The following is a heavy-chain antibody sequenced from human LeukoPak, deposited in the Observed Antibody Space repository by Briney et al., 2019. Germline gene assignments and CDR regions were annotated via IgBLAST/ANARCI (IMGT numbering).Heavy chain of an antibody. CDR1: GFTFSSYW. J-gene: IGHJ5*02. Sequence: PGGSLRLSCAASGFTFSSYWMSWVRQAPGKGLEWVANIKQDGSEKYYVDSVKGRFTISRDNAKNSLYLQMNSLRAEDTAVYYCARDQSPPITMIVGSNWFDPWGQGTLVTVSS. CDR2: IKQDGSEK. CDR3: ARDQSPPITMIVGSNWFDP. V-gene: IGHV3-7*01. D-gene: IGHD3-22*01.